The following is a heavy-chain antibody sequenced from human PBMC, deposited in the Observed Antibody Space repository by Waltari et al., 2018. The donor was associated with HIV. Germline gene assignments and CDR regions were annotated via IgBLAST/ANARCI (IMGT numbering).Heavy chain of an antibody. CDR2: LSAKSGNT. D-gene: IGHD3-16*01. V-gene: IGHV1-8*02. CDR3: ARAPSVSWGGYYYMDV. J-gene: IGHJ6*03. CDR1: GYNFINHD. Sequence: QVQLVQSGAEVRKPGASVKLSCKASGYNFINHDIKWVRQATGQGLEWMGWLSAKSGNTGYAQKFQGRVSMTWDSSTKTAYMELSSLKSGDTGVYYCARAPSVSWGGYYYMDVWGEGTTVTVSS.